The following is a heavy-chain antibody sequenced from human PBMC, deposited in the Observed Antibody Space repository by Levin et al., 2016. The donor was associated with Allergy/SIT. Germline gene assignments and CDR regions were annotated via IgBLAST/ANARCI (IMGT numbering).Heavy chain of an antibody. D-gene: IGHD1-26*01. J-gene: IGHJ4*02. CDR3: ARAMGGSYFDY. V-gene: IGHV1-69*06. Sequence: WVRQAPGQGLEWMGGIIPIFDTTNYTQKFQGRVTLTADKSTGTAYMELRSLISDDTAVYYCARAMGGSYFDYWGQGTLVTVSS. CDR2: IIPIFDTT.